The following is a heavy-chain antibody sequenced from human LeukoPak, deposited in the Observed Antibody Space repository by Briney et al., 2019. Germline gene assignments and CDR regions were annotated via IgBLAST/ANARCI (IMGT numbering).Heavy chain of an antibody. V-gene: IGHV3-74*03. J-gene: IGHJ4*02. Sequence: GGSLSLSCAASGFAFSVSWMHWVRQAPGEGLVWVSVIKSDGSGTAYADSVKGRFTIFRDNAKNTVYLQMNSLRDEDTAVYYCAKDYFGSLEYWGQGILVTVSS. CDR1: GFAFSVSW. CDR2: IKSDGSGT. CDR3: AKDYFGSLEY. D-gene: IGHD2/OR15-2a*01.